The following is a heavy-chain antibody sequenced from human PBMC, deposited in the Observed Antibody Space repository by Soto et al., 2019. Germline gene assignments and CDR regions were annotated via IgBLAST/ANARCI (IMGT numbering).Heavy chain of an antibody. CDR3: ARDPGAQFERYCSGGSGYEVTGAFDI. V-gene: IGHV3-21*01. J-gene: IGHJ3*02. CDR2: ISSSSSYI. Sequence: PGGSLRLSCAASGFTFSSYSMNWVRQAPGKGLEWVSSISSSSSYIYYADSVKGRFTISRDNAKNSLYLQMNSLRAEDTAVYYCARDPGAQFERYCSGGSGYEVTGAFDIWGQGTMVTVSS. D-gene: IGHD2-15*01. CDR1: GFTFSSYS.